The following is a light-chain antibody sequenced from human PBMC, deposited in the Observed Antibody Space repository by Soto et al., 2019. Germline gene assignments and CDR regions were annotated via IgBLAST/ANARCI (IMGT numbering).Light chain of an antibody. Sequence: DIQMAQSPSTPSASLGDRGTITCRASQSISSWLAWYQQKPGKAPKLLIYKASSLESGVPSRFSGSGSETEFTLTISSLQPDDFATYYCQQYNSYATFGQGTKVDIK. CDR3: QQYNSYAT. J-gene: IGKJ1*01. V-gene: IGKV1-5*03. CDR2: KAS. CDR1: QSISSW.